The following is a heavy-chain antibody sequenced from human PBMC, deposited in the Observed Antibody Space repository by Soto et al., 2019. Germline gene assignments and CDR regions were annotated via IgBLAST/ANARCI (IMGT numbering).Heavy chain of an antibody. V-gene: IGHV3-30*18. CDR2: ISYDGSNK. CDR1: VFTFISSG. Sequence: PGWSLRLSCASSVFTFISSGMHWVRQAPGKGLEWVAVISYDGSNKFYADSVKGRLTISRDNFRNTLYLQMNSLRAEDTAVYYCAKEFHSWNYFDYWGQGTLVTVYS. D-gene: IGHD1-20*01. CDR3: AKEFHSWNYFDY. J-gene: IGHJ4*02.